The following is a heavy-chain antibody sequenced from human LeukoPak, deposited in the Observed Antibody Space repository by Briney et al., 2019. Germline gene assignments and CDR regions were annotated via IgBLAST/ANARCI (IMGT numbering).Heavy chain of an antibody. D-gene: IGHD3-16*01. CDR2: INPNSGGT. CDR3: ARATRLGYGHEFDY. V-gene: IGHV1-2*02. J-gene: IGHJ4*02. CDR1: GYTFTGYY. Sequence: ASVKVSCKASGYTFTGYYMHWVRQAPGQGLEWMGWINPNSGGTNYAQKFQGRVTMTRDTSISTAYMELSRLRSDDTAVYYCARATRLGYGHEFDYWGQGTLVTVSS.